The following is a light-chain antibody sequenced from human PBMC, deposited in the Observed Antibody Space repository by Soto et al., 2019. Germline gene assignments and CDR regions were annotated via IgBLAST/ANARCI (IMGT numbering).Light chain of an antibody. CDR1: QSVSSSY. Sequence: EIRLTQSPGTLSLTTGERATLSCRASQSVSSSYLAWYQQKPGQAPRRLIYGASSRATGIPDRFSSSGSGTDFTLTISRLEPEDFAVYSCQQYGSSPLTFGGGTKVDI. V-gene: IGKV3-20*01. CDR2: GAS. CDR3: QQYGSSPLT. J-gene: IGKJ4*01.